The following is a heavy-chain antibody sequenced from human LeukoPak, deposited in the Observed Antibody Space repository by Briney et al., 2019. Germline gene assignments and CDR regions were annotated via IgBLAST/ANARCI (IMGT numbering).Heavy chain of an antibody. J-gene: IGHJ6*02. V-gene: IGHV4-31*03. CDR1: GGSISSGGYY. D-gene: IGHD3-3*01. CDR2: IYYSGST. CDR3: ARDLTYYDFWSGYGPGMDV. Sequence: SETLSLTCTVSGGSISSGGYYWSWLRQHPGKGLEWIGYIYYSGSTYYNPSLKSRVTISVDTSKNQFSLKLSSVTAADTAVYYCARDLTYYDFWSGYGPGMDVWGQGTTVTVSS.